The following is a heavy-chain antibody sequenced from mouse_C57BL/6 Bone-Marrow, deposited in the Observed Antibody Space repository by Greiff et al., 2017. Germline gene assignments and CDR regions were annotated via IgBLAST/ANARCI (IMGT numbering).Heavy chain of an antibody. CDR2: ISDGGSYT. Sequence: EVQLVESGGGLVKPGGSLKLSCAASGFTFSSYAMSWVRQTPEKRLEWVATISDGGSYTYYPDNVKGRFTISRDNAKNNLYLQMSHLKSEDTAMXYCARGGVPYYAMDYWGQGTSVTVAS. J-gene: IGHJ4*01. V-gene: IGHV5-4*01. CDR3: ARGGVPYYAMDY. D-gene: IGHD2-14*01. CDR1: GFTFSSYA.